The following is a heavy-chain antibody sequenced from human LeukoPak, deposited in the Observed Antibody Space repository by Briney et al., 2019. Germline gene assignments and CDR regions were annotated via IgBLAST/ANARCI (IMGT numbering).Heavy chain of an antibody. D-gene: IGHD2-2*01. CDR2: IWYDGSNK. Sequence: PGGSLRLSCAASGFTFSSYGMHWVRKAPGKGLEWVAVIWYDGSNKYYADSVKGRFTISRDNSKNTLYLQMNSLRAEDTAVYYCAKGDCSNTSCYYYYYYYMDVWGKGTTVTVSS. CDR1: GFTFSSYG. V-gene: IGHV3-33*06. CDR3: AKGDCSNTSCYYYYYYYMDV. J-gene: IGHJ6*03.